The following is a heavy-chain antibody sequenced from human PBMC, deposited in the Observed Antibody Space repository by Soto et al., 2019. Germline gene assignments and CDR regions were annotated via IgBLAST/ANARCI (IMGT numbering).Heavy chain of an antibody. CDR2: MSGTAGNT. Sequence: EVQLLESGGGSVQPGGSLRLSCAASGFTFSNYAMTWVRQAPGKGLEWVSTMSGTAGNTYYADSVKGRFTISRDNSKHTLYLKMNSLRAEDTAVYYCAKKYYFGSGSYVFYFDYWGQGTLVTVSS. J-gene: IGHJ4*02. V-gene: IGHV3-23*01. D-gene: IGHD3-10*01. CDR1: GFTFSNYA. CDR3: AKKYYFGSGSYVFYFDY.